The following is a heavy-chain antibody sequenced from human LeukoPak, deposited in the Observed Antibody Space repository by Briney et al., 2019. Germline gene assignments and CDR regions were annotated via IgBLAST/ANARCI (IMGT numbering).Heavy chain of an antibody. CDR3: AREAGNRNVREMGYDYAFDI. J-gene: IGHJ3*02. V-gene: IGHV1-69*13. CDR2: IIPIFGTA. Sequence: ASVKVSCKASGGTFGSYAISWVRQAPGQGLEWMGGIIPIFGTANYAQKFQGRVTITADESTSTAYMELSSLRSEDTAVYYCAREAGNRNVREMGYDYAFDIWGQGTMVTVSS. CDR1: GGTFGSYA. D-gene: IGHD5-12*01.